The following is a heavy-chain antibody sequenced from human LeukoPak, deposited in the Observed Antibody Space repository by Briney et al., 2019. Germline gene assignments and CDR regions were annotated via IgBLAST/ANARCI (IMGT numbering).Heavy chain of an antibody. D-gene: IGHD2-15*01. CDR3: ARLIAVVVAASSYFDS. V-gene: IGHV3-49*03. Sequence: GGSLRLSCTASGFTFGEDAMSWFRQAPGKGLEWVGFIRTKTNGATAEYAASVKGRFSISRDDSKSIAYLQMNSPKTEDTAVYYCARLIAVVVAASSYFDSWGQGTRVTVSS. CDR2: IRTKTNGATA. CDR1: GFTFGEDA. J-gene: IGHJ4*02.